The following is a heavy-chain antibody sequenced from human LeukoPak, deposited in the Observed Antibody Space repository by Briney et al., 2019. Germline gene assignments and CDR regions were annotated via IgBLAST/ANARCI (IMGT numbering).Heavy chain of an antibody. CDR2: INAGNGRT. CDR1: GYSFSDYA. D-gene: IGHD4-17*01. J-gene: IGHJ4*02. Sequence: ASVKVSCKASGYSFSDYAIQWVRQAPGQRLEWMGWINAGNGRTKYSQNFQGRGTITRDRSASTAYMELSSLRSEDTSIYYCARGRWTATETTYYLDYWGQGTLVTVSS. CDR3: ARGRWTATETTYYLDY. V-gene: IGHV1-3*01.